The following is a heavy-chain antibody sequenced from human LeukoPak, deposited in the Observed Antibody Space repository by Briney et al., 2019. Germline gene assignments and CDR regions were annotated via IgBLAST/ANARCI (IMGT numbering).Heavy chain of an antibody. V-gene: IGHV4-34*01. Sequence: SETLSLTCAVYGGSFSGYYWSWIRQPPGKGLELIGEINHSGSTNYNPSLKSRVTISVDTSKNQFSLNLSSVTAADTAVYYCAGIVGYCSGGSCRDYWGQGTLVTVSS. D-gene: IGHD2-15*01. CDR3: AGIVGYCSGGSCRDY. CDR2: INHSGST. CDR1: GGSFSGYY. J-gene: IGHJ4*02.